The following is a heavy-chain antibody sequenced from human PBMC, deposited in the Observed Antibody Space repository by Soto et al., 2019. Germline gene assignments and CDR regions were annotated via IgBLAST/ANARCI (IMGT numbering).Heavy chain of an antibody. CDR2: IRGNGGNT. Sequence: EVQLLESGGGLIQPGGSLRLSCAASGLTFRYYGMSWVRQAPGKGLEWVSSIRGNGGNTHYADSVEGRLTISRDNSKNTLYLQMTSLRAEDTAIYYCAKSPDTSTYWYFDLWGRGTLVTVSS. CDR1: GLTFRYYG. D-gene: IGHD2-2*01. J-gene: IGHJ2*01. CDR3: AKSPDTSTYWYFDL. V-gene: IGHV3-23*01.